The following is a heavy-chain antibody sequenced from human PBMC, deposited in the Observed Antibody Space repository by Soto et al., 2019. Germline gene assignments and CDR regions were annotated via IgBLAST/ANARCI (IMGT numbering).Heavy chain of an antibody. CDR2: INHSGST. D-gene: IGHD4-17*01. Sequence: QVQLQQWGAGLLKPSETLSLTCAVYGGSFSGYYWSWIRQPPGKGLEWIGEINHSGSTNYNPSLKSRVTISVETSKNQFSLKLSYVTAADTAVYYCARAWRYGDYSFDYWGQGTLVTVSS. J-gene: IGHJ4*02. V-gene: IGHV4-34*01. CDR3: ARAWRYGDYSFDY. CDR1: GGSFSGYY.